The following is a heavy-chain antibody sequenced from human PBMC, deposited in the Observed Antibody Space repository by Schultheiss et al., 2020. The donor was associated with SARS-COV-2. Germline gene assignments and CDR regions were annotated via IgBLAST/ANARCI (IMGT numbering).Heavy chain of an antibody. J-gene: IGHJ4*02. CDR3: ARAGSGWYVGIDY. Sequence: GGSLRLSCAASGFTFDDYAMHWVRQAPGKGLEWVSGISWNGDDLGYADSVKGRFTISRDNAKNSLYLQMNSLRTEDTAVYYCARAGSGWYVGIDYWGQGTLVTVSS. V-gene: IGHV3-9*01. CDR2: ISWNGDDL. D-gene: IGHD6-19*01. CDR1: GFTFDDYA.